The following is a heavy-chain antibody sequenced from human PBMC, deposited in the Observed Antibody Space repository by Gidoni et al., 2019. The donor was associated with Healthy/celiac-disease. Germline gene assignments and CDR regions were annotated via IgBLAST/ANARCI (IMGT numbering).Heavy chain of an antibody. Sequence: QVPLVQSGAEVKKPGSSVKVSCKASGGTFSSYTISWVRQAPGQGLEWMGRIIPILGIANYAQKFQGRVTITADKSTSTAYMELSSLRSEDTAVYYCATYYYDSSGYAYWGQGTLVTVSS. D-gene: IGHD3-22*01. CDR3: ATYYYDSSGYAY. J-gene: IGHJ4*02. CDR1: GGTFSSYT. V-gene: IGHV1-69*02. CDR2: IIPILGIA.